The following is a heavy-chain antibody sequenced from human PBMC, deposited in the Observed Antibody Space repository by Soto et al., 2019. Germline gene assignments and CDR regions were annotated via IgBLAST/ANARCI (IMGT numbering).Heavy chain of an antibody. V-gene: IGHV4-34*01. Sequence: SETLSLTCAVYGGSFSGYYWSWIRQPPGKGLEWIGEINHSGSTNYNPSLKSRVTISVDTSKNQFSLKLSSVTAADTAVYYCARDRASGYSYGHTFDYWGQGTLVTVSS. CDR3: ARDRASGYSYGHTFDY. J-gene: IGHJ4*02. D-gene: IGHD5-18*01. CDR2: INHSGST. CDR1: GGSFSGYY.